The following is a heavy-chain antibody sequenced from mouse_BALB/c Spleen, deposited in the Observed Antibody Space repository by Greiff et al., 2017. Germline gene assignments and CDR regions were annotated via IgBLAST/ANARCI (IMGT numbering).Heavy chain of an antibody. V-gene: IGHV1-80*01. J-gene: IGHJ4*01. CDR3: ANHDYDAMDY. CDR1: GYAFSSYW. CDR2: IYPGDGDT. Sequence: QVQLQQSGAELVRPGSSVKISCKASGYAFSSYWMNWVKQRPGQGLEWIGQIYPGDGDTNYNGKFKGKATLTADKSSSTAYMQLSSLTSEDSAVYFCANHDYDAMDYWGQGTSVTVSS.